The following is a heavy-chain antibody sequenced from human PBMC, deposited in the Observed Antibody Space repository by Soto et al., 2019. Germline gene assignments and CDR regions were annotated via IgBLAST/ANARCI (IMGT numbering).Heavy chain of an antibody. CDR3: ARDSGSYSRYYYGMDV. J-gene: IGHJ6*02. V-gene: IGHV4-39*01. D-gene: IGHD1-26*01. CDR2: IYYSGST. Sequence: QLQLQESGPGLVKPSETLSLTCTVSGGSISSSSYYWGWIRQPPGKGLEWIGSIYYSGSTYYNPSLKSRVTISVDTSKNQFSLKLSSVTAADTAVYYCARDSGSYSRYYYGMDVWGQGTTVTASS. CDR1: GGSISSSSYY.